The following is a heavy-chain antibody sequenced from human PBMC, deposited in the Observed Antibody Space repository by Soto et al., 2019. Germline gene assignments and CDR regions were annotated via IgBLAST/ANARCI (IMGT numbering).Heavy chain of an antibody. D-gene: IGHD1-1*01. CDR2: ISAHNGNT. CDR3: ARGRYGDY. CDR1: GYIFTTYG. Sequence: QVHLVQSGAEVKKPGASVKVSCKGSGYIFTTYGITWVRQAPGQGLEWMGWISAHNGNTNYAQKLQCRVTVTRDTSTSTAYMELRNLRSDDTAVYYCARGRYGDYWGQGALVTVSS. V-gene: IGHV1-18*01. J-gene: IGHJ4*02.